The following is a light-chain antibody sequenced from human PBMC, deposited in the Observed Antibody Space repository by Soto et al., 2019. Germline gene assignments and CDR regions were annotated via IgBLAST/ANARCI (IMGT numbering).Light chain of an antibody. Sequence: EVVLTQSPATLSLSPEERATLSCRASQSVGTYLVWYQQKHGQPPSLLSYDASNRATDVPVRFSGSGSGTDFTLTICSLEPEDVAVYYCQQRNSWPITFGQGTRLEIK. CDR3: QQRNSWPIT. CDR1: QSVGTY. CDR2: DAS. J-gene: IGKJ5*01. V-gene: IGKV3-11*01.